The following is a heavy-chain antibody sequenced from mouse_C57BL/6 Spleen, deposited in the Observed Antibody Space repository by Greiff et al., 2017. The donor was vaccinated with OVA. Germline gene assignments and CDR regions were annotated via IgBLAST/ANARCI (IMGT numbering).Heavy chain of an antibody. CDR2: ISGGGGNT. Sequence: EVMLVESGGGLVKPGGSLKLSCAASGFTFSSYTMSWVRQTPEKRLEWVATISGGGGNTYYPDSVKGRFTISRDNAKNTLYLQMSSLRSEDTALYYCARQVTAQATPWFAYWGQGTLVTVSA. J-gene: IGHJ3*01. D-gene: IGHD3-2*02. CDR3: ARQVTAQATPWFAY. CDR1: GFTFSSYT. V-gene: IGHV5-9*01.